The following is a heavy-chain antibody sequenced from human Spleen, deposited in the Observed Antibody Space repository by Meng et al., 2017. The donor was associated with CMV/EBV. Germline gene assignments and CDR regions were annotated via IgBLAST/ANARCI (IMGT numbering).Heavy chain of an antibody. CDR3: AKESYYDFWSGYPQLGYYGMDV. Sequence: GESLKISCAASGFTFSSYWMHWVRQAPGKGLVWVSRINSDGSSTSYADSVKGRFTISRDNAKNSLYLQMNSLRAEDTALYYCAKESYYDFWSGYPQLGYYGMDVWGQGTTVTVSS. CDR1: GFTFSSYW. V-gene: IGHV3-74*01. D-gene: IGHD3-3*01. CDR2: INSDGSST. J-gene: IGHJ6*02.